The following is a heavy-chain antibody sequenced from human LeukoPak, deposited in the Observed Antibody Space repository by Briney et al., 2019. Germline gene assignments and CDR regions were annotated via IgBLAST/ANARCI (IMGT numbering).Heavy chain of an antibody. CDR1: GYTFTSYY. CDR2: INPSGGST. V-gene: IGHV1-46*01. J-gene: IGHJ6*03. CDR3: ARNIVVVPALYYYYMDV. Sequence: ASVKVSCKASGYTFTSYYMHWVRQAPGQGLEWMGIINPSGGSTSYAQKFQGRVTMTRDTSTSTVYMELSSLGSEDTAVYYCARNIVVVPALYYYYMDVWGKGTTVTVSS. D-gene: IGHD2-2*01.